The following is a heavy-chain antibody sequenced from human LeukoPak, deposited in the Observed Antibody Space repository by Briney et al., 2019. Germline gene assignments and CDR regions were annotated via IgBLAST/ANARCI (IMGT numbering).Heavy chain of an antibody. J-gene: IGHJ6*02. Sequence: SETLSLTCTVSGGPTTSYYWSWIRQPPGKGLEWIGYVYYIGTTNYSPSLKSRVTISVDTSKNQFSLKLSSVTAADTAVYYCARDRYYGMDVWGQGTTVTVSS. CDR2: VYYIGTT. CDR1: GGPTTSYY. V-gene: IGHV4-59*01. CDR3: ARDRYYGMDV.